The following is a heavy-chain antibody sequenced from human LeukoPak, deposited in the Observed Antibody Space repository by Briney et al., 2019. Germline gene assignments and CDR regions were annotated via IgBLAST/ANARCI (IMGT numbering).Heavy chain of an antibody. J-gene: IGHJ6*02. CDR3: ARTAGVAKYGMDV. CDR2: IYYSGST. D-gene: IGHD3-3*01. CDR1: GASISSYY. Sequence: PSETLSLTCTVSGASISSYYWSWIRQPPGKGLEWIGYIYYSGSTNYNPSLKSRVTISVDTSKNQFSLKLSSVTAADTAVYYCARTAGVAKYGMDVWGQGTTVTVSS. V-gene: IGHV4-59*01.